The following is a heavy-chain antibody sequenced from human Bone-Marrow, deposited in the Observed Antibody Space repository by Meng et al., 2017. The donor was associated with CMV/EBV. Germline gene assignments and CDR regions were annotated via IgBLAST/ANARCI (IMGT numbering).Heavy chain of an antibody. D-gene: IGHD2-15*01. Sequence: SETLSLTCTVSGGSMNSNTYYWGWICQPPGKGLEWIGSIYYSGGTYYNPSLKSRITISVDTSTNKFFLTLRSVTAADAAVYYCARGIRAVVAPGLFDAWGQGARVTVSS. CDR2: IYYSGGT. J-gene: IGHJ4*02. CDR1: GGSMNSNTYY. V-gene: IGHV4-39*07. CDR3: ARGIRAVVAPGLFDA.